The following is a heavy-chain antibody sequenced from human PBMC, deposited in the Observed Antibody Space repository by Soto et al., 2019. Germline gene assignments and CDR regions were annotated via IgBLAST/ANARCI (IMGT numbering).Heavy chain of an antibody. CDR2: IYYSGST. V-gene: IGHV4-59*01. Sequence: SGTLSLTCTVSGGSISSYYWSWIRQPPGKGLEWIGYIYYSGSTNYNPSLKSRVTISVDTSKNQFSLKLSSVTAADTAVYYCARAPRGNYGYPSYFDYWGQGTLVTVSS. CDR3: ARAPRGNYGYPSYFDY. D-gene: IGHD3-10*01. CDR1: GGSISSYY. J-gene: IGHJ4*02.